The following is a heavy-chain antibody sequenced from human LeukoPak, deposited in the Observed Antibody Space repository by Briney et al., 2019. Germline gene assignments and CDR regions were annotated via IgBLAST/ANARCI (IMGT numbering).Heavy chain of an antibody. V-gene: IGHV3-23*01. CDR1: AFTFSSYA. D-gene: IGHD3-22*01. J-gene: IGHJ4*02. Sequence: GGSLRLSCAASAFTFSSYAMSWVRQAPGKGLEWVPAMSGRGDRTYYADSVKGRFTISRDNSKNTLYLQMDSLRAEDTAVYYCAKGFHSSGYYYSSFDYWGQGTLVTVSS. CDR2: MSGRGDRT. CDR3: AKGFHSSGYYYSSFDY.